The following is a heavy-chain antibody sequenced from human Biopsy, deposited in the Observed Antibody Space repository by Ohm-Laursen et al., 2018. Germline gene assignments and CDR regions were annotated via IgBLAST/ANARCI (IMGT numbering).Heavy chain of an antibody. J-gene: IGHJ4*02. Sequence: GTLSLTCSVSGGSMTGYEWSWIRLAPGKGLEWIGYIYYSGGTKYNPSLASRVTFSVDMSKSQFSLKLYSVTAADTAVYYCARLGSGDYFPTFFDFWGQGALVTVSS. V-gene: IGHV4-59*01. CDR1: GGSMTGYE. D-gene: IGHD5-12*01. CDR2: IYYSGGT. CDR3: ARLGSGDYFPTFFDF.